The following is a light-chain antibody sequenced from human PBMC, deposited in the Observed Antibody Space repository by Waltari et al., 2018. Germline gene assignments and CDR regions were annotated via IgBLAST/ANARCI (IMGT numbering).Light chain of an antibody. J-gene: IGLJ1*01. CDR2: HDN. V-gene: IGLV3-21*02. CDR3: QVWDDSSDDFV. Sequence: SYVLVQPPSVSVAPGQTARITCGGNNIVSKTVHWYQQRPGQAPVLVVYHDNDRPSGIPARFSGSNSENTATLTITRVEAGDEADYYCQVWDDSSDDFVFGLGTKVTVL. CDR1: NIVSKT.